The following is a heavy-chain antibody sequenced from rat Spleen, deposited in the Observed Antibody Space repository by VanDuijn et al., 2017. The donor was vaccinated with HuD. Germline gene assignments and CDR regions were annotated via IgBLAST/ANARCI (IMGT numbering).Heavy chain of an antibody. CDR2: VNTGNGRA. D-gene: IGHD4-6*01. CDR3: AREAWDLFDS. Sequence: QVQLQQSGAELAKPGSSVKISCKASGYTFTGYFITWIKQTTGQGLEYIGYVNTGNGRANYNEKFKDKATLTVDKSSSTAFMELNSLTPDDSAVYYCAREAWDLFDSWGQGVMVTVSS. CDR1: GYTFTGYF. V-gene: IGHV1-43*01. J-gene: IGHJ2*01.